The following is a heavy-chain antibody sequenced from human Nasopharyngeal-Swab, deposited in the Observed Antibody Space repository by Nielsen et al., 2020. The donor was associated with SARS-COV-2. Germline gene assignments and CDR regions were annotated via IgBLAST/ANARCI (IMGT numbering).Heavy chain of an antibody. D-gene: IGHD3-3*01. CDR2: IIPIFGTA. J-gene: IGHJ6*02. CDR3: ARDLWRRAARDYYYYGMDV. CDR1: GGPFSSYS. V-gene: IGHV1-69*13. Sequence: SVKVSCKASGGPFSSYSISWVRQAPGQGLEWMGGIIPIFGTANYAQKFQGRVTITADESTSTAYMELSSLRSEDTAVYYCARDLWRRAARDYYYYGMDVWGQGTTVTVSS.